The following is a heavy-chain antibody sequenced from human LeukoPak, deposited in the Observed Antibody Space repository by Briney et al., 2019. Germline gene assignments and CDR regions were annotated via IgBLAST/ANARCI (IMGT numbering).Heavy chain of an antibody. J-gene: IGHJ4*02. CDR2: INPNSGGT. Sequence: PVAPVKVSCKASGYTFTGYYMHWVRQAPGQGLEWMGWINPNSGGTNYAQKFQGRVTMTRDTSISTAYMELSRLRSDDTAVYYCARDSGKYSSSDYWGQGTLVTVSS. CDR1: GYTFTGYY. CDR3: ARDSGKYSSSDY. D-gene: IGHD6-6*01. V-gene: IGHV1-2*02.